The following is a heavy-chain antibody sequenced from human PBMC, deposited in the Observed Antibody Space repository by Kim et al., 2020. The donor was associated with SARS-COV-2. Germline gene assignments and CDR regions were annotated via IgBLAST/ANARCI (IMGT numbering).Heavy chain of an antibody. Sequence: YAARVRGRFTNSRDNYKNTLQLQMNSLRTEDTAVYYCVKTTMVRGGVVDYWGQGTLVTVSS. V-gene: IGHV3-64D*06. D-gene: IGHD3-10*01. J-gene: IGHJ4*02. CDR3: VKTTMVRGGVVDY.